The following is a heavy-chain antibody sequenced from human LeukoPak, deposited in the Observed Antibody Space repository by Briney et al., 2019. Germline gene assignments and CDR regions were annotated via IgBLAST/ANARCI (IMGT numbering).Heavy chain of an antibody. J-gene: IGHJ3*01. CDR2: IRYDGSDK. V-gene: IGHV3-30*02. D-gene: IGHD3-16*01. Sequence: GGSLRLSCAASGFTFRTYVMHWVRQAPGKGLEWVTFIRYDGSDKYYAASVKGRFTISRDNSKNTLFLQMNSLRVEDTAVYYCAKRADYYDSSRALYDAFDLWGQGTMVTVSS. CDR1: GFTFRTYV. CDR3: AKRADYYDSSRALYDAFDL.